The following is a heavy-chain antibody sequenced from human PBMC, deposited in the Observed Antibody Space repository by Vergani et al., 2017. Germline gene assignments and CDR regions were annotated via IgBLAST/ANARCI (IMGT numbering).Heavy chain of an antibody. CDR1: GFTFSSYA. CDR3: AKQYFVSGNYLFDY. CDR2: IRYDGSNQ. V-gene: IGHV3-30*02. D-gene: IGHD3-10*01. Sequence: VQLVESGGGLVQPGGSLRLSCAASGFTFSSYAMHWVRQAPGKGLEWVAFIRYDGSNQYYADSVKGRFTISRDNSKNTLYLQMNNLRTEDTAIYYCAKQYFVSGNYLFDYWGQGTLVTVSS. J-gene: IGHJ4*02.